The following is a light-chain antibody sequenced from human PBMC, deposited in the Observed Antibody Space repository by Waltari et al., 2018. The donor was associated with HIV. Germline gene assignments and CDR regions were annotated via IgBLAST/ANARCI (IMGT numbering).Light chain of an antibody. CDR2: DVT. Sequence: QSALTQPRSVSGSPGQSVTISCSGTSSDSVVSYYVSWYQQPPGNAPQIIIYDVTKRPSGVPDRFSGSKSGNTASLTISGLQAEDEADYYCCSYAGSKTHNVAFGGGTRLTVL. CDR3: CSYAGSKTHNVA. J-gene: IGLJ2*01. CDR1: SSDSVVSYY. V-gene: IGLV2-11*01.